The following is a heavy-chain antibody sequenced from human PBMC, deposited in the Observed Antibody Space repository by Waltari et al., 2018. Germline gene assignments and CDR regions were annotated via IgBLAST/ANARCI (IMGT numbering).Heavy chain of an antibody. CDR1: GGSISSHY. D-gene: IGHD3-22*01. CDR3: ARGIFNYYDSSGYYPYYYYMDV. CDR2: IYYSGST. V-gene: IGHV4-59*11. Sequence: QVQLQESGPGLVKPSETLSLTCTVSGGSISSHYWSWLRQPPGKGLEWIGYIYYSGSTNYNPSLKSRVTISVDTSKNQFSLKLSSVTAADTAVYYCARGIFNYYDSSGYYPYYYYMDVWGKGTTVTVSS. J-gene: IGHJ6*03.